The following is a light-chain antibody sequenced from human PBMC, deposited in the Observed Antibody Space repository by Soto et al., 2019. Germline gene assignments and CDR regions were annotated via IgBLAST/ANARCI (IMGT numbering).Light chain of an antibody. V-gene: IGLV2-8*01. J-gene: IGLJ2*01. CDR3: SSNAGSNNLV. Sequence: QSALTQPPSASGTPGQSVTIPCTGTSSDVGDYNYVSWYQQHPGKAPKLVIYEVSRRPSGVADRFSGSKSGNTASLTVSGLQAEDEADYYCSSNAGSNNLVFGGGTKLTVL. CDR2: EVS. CDR1: SSDVGDYNY.